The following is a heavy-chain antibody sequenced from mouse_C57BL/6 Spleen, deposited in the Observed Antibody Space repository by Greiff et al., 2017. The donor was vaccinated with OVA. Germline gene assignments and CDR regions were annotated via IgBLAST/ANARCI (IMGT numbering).Heavy chain of an antibody. V-gene: IGHV1-64*01. D-gene: IGHD1-1*01. CDR2: IHPNSGST. J-gene: IGHJ4*01. Sequence: VQLQQPGAELVKPGASVKLSCKASGYTFTSYWMHWVKQRPGQGLEWIGMIHPNSGSTNYNEKFKSKATLTVDKSSSTAYMQLSSLTSEDSAVYYCARPIGGSSAKGDWGQGTSVTASS. CDR3: ARPIGGSSAKGD. CDR1: GYTFTSYW.